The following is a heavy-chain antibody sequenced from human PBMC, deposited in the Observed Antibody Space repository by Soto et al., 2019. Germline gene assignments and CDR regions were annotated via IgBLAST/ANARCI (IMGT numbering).Heavy chain of an antibody. J-gene: IGHJ5*02. CDR3: ARGLAYYDILTGYKYNWFDP. Sequence: ASVKVSCKASGYTFTSYDINCVRQATGQGLEWMGWMNPDSGNTGYAQKFQGRVTMTRNTSISTAYMELSSLRSEDTAVYYCARGLAYYDILTGYKYNWFDPWGQGTLVTVSS. CDR1: GYTFTSYD. CDR2: MNPDSGNT. D-gene: IGHD3-9*01. V-gene: IGHV1-8*01.